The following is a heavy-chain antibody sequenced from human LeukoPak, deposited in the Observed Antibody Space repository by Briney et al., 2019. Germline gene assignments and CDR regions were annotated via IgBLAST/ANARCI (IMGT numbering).Heavy chain of an antibody. J-gene: IGHJ5*02. CDR1: GYTFTGYY. CDR2: INPNNGNT. D-gene: IGHD3-10*01. Sequence: ASVKVSCKASGYTFTGYYMHWVRQAPGQGLEWMGWINPNNGNTNYAQKLQGRVTMTTDTSTSTAYMELRSLRSDDTAVYYCARGDYYGSPKVVAAWGQGTLVTVSS. CDR3: ARGDYYGSPKVVAA. V-gene: IGHV1-18*04.